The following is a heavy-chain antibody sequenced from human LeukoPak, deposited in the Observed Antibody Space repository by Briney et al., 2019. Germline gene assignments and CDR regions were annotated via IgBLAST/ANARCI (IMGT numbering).Heavy chain of an antibody. Sequence: GGSLRLSCAASGFTFSSYAMSWVRQAPGKGLEWVSAISGSGGSTYYADSVKGRFTISRDNSKNTLYLQMNSLRAEDTAVYYCAKVSSVRVTMVRGKYGMDVWGQGTTVTVSS. V-gene: IGHV3-23*01. CDR1: GFTFSSYA. D-gene: IGHD3-10*01. CDR3: AKVSSVRVTMVRGKYGMDV. CDR2: ISGSGGST. J-gene: IGHJ6*02.